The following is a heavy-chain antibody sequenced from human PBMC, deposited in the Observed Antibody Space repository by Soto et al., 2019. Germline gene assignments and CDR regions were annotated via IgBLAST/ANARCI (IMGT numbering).Heavy chain of an antibody. J-gene: IGHJ4*02. CDR1: GYTFTNYG. CDR3: PRDPPTIASAGREDY. D-gene: IGHD6-13*01. Sequence: QVQLVQSGAEVKKPGASVKVSCKASGYTFTNYGISWVRQAPGQGLEWMGWISAYNGNTNYAQKLQGRVTMTTDTSTSTAYMELRSLRSDDTAVYYCPRDPPTIASAGREDYWGQGTLVTVSS. V-gene: IGHV1-18*01. CDR2: ISAYNGNT.